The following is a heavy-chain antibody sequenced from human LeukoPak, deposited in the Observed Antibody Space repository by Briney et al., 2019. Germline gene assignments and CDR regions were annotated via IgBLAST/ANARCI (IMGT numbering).Heavy chain of an antibody. CDR1: GFTFSSYG. J-gene: IGHJ4*02. Sequence: GGSLRLSCAASGFTFSSYGMHWVRQAPGKGLEWVAFIRYDGSNKYYADSVKGRFTISRDNAKNSLYLQMNSLRAEDTAVYYCARAGAAFYDILTGYRTDLYYFDYWGQGTLVTVSS. D-gene: IGHD3-9*01. V-gene: IGHV3-30*02. CDR2: IRYDGSNK. CDR3: ARAGAAFYDILTGYRTDLYYFDY.